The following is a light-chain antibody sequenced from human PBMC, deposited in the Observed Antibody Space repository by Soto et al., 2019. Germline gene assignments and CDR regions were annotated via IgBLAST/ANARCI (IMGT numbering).Light chain of an antibody. CDR1: QGIDTW. CDR3: QQYRSYSS. Sequence: DLQMTQSPSTLSASVGDRLTISCRASQGIDTWLAWYQQKPGKAPKLLIYDASSLDSGVPSRFSGSGSGTEFTLTISSLQPDDFATYYCQQYRSYSSFGQGTKVEIK. J-gene: IGKJ2*01. V-gene: IGKV1-5*01. CDR2: DAS.